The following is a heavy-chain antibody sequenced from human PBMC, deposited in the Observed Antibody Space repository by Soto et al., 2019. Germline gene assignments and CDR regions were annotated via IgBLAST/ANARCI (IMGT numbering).Heavy chain of an antibody. Sequence: PGGSLRLSCSASGFTFSSYAMHWVRQAPGKGLEYVSAISSNGGSTYYADSVKGRFTIFRDNSKNTLYLQMSSLRAEDTAVYYCVNMGYYYGSGKPGYWGQGTLVTVSS. D-gene: IGHD3-10*01. CDR3: VNMGYYYGSGKPGY. CDR2: ISSNGGST. J-gene: IGHJ4*02. CDR1: GFTFSSYA. V-gene: IGHV3-64D*06.